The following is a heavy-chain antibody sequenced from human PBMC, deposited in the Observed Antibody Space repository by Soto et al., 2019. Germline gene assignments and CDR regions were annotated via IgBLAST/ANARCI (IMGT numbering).Heavy chain of an antibody. Sequence: QVQRVQSGAEVKKPGSSVKVSCKASGGTFSSYAISWVRQAPGQGLEWMRGIIPIFGTADYAQTFQGRVTITADESTSTAYMELSSLRSEDTAVYYCASHTGSSPEGRYYYGMDVWGQGTTVTVSS. CDR3: ASHTGSSPEGRYYYGMDV. J-gene: IGHJ6*02. D-gene: IGHD1-26*01. V-gene: IGHV1-69*12. CDR1: GGTFSSYA. CDR2: IIPIFGTA.